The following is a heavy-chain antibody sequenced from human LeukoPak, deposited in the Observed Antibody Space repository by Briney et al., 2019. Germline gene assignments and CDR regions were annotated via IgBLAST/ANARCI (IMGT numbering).Heavy chain of an antibody. D-gene: IGHD3-16*01. CDR3: ARAGLRGFDY. CDR1: GFTFSCYG. CDR2: ISSSGSTI. Sequence: GGSLRLSCAASGFTFSCYGMNWVRQAPGKGLEWVSYISSSGSTIYYADSVKGRFTISRDNAKNSLYLQMNSLRAEDTAVYYCARAGLRGFDYWGQGTLVTVSS. J-gene: IGHJ4*02. V-gene: IGHV3-48*03.